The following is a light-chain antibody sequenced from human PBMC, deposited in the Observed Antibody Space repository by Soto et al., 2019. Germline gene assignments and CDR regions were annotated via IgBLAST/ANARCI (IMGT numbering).Light chain of an antibody. CDR1: SSDVGGYDY. Sequence: QSVLTQPASVSGSPGQSITISCTGTSSDVGGYDYVSWYQQHPGKAPKVMIYDVSSRPSGVSNRFSGSKSGNTASLTISGLQAEDEAEYYCSSFKRSNIVVFGGGTKLTVL. CDR3: SSFKRSNIVV. CDR2: DVS. J-gene: IGLJ3*02. V-gene: IGLV2-14*03.